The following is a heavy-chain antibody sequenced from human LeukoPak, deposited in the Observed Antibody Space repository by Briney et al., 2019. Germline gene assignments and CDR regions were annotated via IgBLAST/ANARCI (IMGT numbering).Heavy chain of an antibody. CDR2: ISSSSSTI. CDR3: ASRGFDP. J-gene: IGHJ5*02. V-gene: IGHV3-48*01. Sequence: PVGCLRLSPAASVFTSSSYSTNWVRQAPGKGLEWVSYISSSSSTIYYADSVKGRFTISRDNAKNSLYLQMNSLRARETAVYYCASRGFDPWGQGTLVTVSS. CDR1: VFTSSSYS.